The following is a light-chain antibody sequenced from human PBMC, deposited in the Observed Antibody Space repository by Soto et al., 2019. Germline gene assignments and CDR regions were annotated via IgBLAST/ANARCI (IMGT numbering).Light chain of an antibody. J-gene: IGKJ4*01. CDR2: GAS. Sequence: DIVLTQYQGTLSLSPGERATLSCSASQSVNNNFLAWYQQKPGQAPSLLIYGASSRATGIPDRFSGSGSGTDFTLTINRLDPEDFAVYYCQHYVTYPLTFGGGTKVEIK. CDR1: QSVNNNF. V-gene: IGKV3-20*01. CDR3: QHYVTYPLT.